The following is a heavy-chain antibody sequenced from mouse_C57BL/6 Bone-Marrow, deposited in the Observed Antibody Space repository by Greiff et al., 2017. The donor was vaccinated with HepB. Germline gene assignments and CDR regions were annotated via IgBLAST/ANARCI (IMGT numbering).Heavy chain of an antibody. D-gene: IGHD2-4*01. CDR1: GFTFTDYY. Sequence: EVMLVESGGGLVQPGGSLSLSCAASGFTFTDYYMSWVRQPPGKALEWLGFIRNKANGYTTEYSASVKGRFTISRDNSQSILYLQMNALRAEDSATYYCARYPYDYALFDYWGQGTTLTVSS. CDR3: ARYPYDYALFDY. V-gene: IGHV7-3*01. CDR2: IRNKANGYTT. J-gene: IGHJ2*01.